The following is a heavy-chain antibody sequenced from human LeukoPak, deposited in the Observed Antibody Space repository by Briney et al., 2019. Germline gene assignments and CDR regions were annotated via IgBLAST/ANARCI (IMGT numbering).Heavy chain of an antibody. J-gene: IGHJ4*02. Sequence: GSLRLSCAASGFTFSSHWMLWVRQAPGKGLVWVSRINSDGSSASYADSVKGRFTISRDNSKNTLYLQMNSLRAEDTAVYYCANTRGIFASLDYWGQGTLVTVSS. CDR2: INSDGSSA. D-gene: IGHD3-3*01. CDR3: ANTRGIFASLDY. V-gene: IGHV3-74*01. CDR1: GFTFSSHW.